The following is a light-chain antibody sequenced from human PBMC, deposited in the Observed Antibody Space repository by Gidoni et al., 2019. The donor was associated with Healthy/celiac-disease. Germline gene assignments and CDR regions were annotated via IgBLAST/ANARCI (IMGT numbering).Light chain of an antibody. CDR2: DAS. Sequence: EIVLTQSPATLSLSPGERATLSCRASQSVSSYLAWYQQTPGQAPRLLIYDASNRATGIPARFSGSGSGTDFTLTISSLEPEDFAVYCCQQRSNWPLTFGGXTKVEIK. CDR3: QQRSNWPLT. CDR1: QSVSSY. V-gene: IGKV3-11*01. J-gene: IGKJ4*01.